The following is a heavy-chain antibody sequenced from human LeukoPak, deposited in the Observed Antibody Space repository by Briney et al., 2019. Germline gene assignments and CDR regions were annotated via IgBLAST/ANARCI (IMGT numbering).Heavy chain of an antibody. CDR1: GGSFNGYY. Sequence: SETLSLTCAVYGGSFNGYYWTWIRHSPRTGLEWIGQIIHSGLTDYNPSLKSRVTISVDTSKNQFSLKLSSVTAADTAVYYCARGYSGYDWSAFDIWGQGTMVTVSS. J-gene: IGHJ3*02. V-gene: IGHV4-34*12. D-gene: IGHD5-12*01. CDR3: ARGYSGYDWSAFDI. CDR2: IIHSGLT.